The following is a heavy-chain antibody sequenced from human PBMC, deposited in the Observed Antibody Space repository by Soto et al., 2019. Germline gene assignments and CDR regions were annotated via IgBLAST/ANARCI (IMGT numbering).Heavy chain of an antibody. V-gene: IGHV3-48*01. Sequence: EVQLVESGGGLVQPGGSLRLSCAASGFTFSSYSMNWVRQAPGKGLEWVSYISSSSSTIYYADSVKGRFTISRDNDKNSLYLQMNSMRAEDTAVYYCARGPFGYSYGSFDYWGQGTLVTVSS. CDR1: GFTFSSYS. CDR3: ARGPFGYSYGSFDY. D-gene: IGHD5-18*01. J-gene: IGHJ4*02. CDR2: ISSSSSTI.